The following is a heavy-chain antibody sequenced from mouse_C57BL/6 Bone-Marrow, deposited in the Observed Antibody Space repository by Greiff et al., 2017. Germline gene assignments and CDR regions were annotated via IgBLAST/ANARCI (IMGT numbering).Heavy chain of an antibody. J-gene: IGHJ2*01. CDR2: IDPENGDT. V-gene: IGHV14-4*01. D-gene: IGHD1-1*01. Sequence: VQLQQSGAALVRPGASVKLSCTASGFNIKDDYMHWVKQRPEQGLEWIGWIDPENGDTEYASKFQGKATITADTSSNTAYLQLSSLTSEDTAVYYCTTTTVVAPYYFDYWGQGTTLTVSS. CDR1: GFNIKDDY. CDR3: TTTTVVAPYYFDY.